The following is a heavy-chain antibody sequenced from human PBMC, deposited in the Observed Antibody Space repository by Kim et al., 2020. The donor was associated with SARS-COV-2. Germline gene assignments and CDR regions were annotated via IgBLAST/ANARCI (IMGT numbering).Heavy chain of an antibody. D-gene: IGHD3-22*01. CDR1: GYTFTSYD. CDR3: ARGVRGVIVVVITYYYYYYMDV. J-gene: IGHJ6*03. V-gene: IGHV1-8*01. Sequence: ASVKVSCKASGYTFTSYDINWVRQATGQGLEWMGWMNPNSGNTGYAQKFQGRVTMTRNTSISTAYMELSSLRSEDTAVYYCARGVRGVIVVVITYYYYYYMDVWGKGTTVTVSS. CDR2: MNPNSGNT.